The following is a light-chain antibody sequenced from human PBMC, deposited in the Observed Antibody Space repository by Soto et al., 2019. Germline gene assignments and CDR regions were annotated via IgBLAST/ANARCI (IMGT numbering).Light chain of an antibody. V-gene: IGKV3D-15*01. J-gene: IGKJ1*01. Sequence: EIVMTQAPATLCESPGESATLSCRASQSVSSNLAWHQQKPGQHPRILISDASTSATGIPARFSGSGSATEFPLSITSLQPDDFETYYCKQCFWHWTFGQGTTVDIK. CDR3: KQCFWHWT. CDR2: DAS. CDR1: QSVSSN.